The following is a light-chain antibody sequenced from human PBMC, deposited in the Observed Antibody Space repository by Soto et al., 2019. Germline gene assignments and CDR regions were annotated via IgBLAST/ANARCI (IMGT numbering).Light chain of an antibody. CDR2: GAS. CDR1: QSLSSNF. V-gene: IGKV3-20*01. Sequence: EIVLTQSPATVSLSAGERGTLSSRASQSLSSNFLAWYPQTTGQAPRLLIYGASTRASVIPDRFSGRGSWTDFTLPISRLEPEDGSVDYCQQYDDSPITFGQGTRLEIK. J-gene: IGKJ5*01. CDR3: QQYDDSPIT.